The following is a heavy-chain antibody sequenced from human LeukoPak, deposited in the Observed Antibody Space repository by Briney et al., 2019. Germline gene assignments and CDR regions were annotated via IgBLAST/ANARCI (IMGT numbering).Heavy chain of an antibody. CDR2: FDPEDGET. D-gene: IGHD3-3*01. V-gene: IGHV1-24*01. CDR1: GYTLTELS. J-gene: IGHJ4*01. CDR3: ATVRYDFWSGNYFDY. Sequence: ASVKVSCKVSGYTLTELSMHWVRQAPGKGLEWMGGFDPEDGETIYAQKFQGRVTMTEDTSTDTAYMELSSLRSEDTAVYYSATVRYDFWSGNYFDYWGQGTLVTVSS.